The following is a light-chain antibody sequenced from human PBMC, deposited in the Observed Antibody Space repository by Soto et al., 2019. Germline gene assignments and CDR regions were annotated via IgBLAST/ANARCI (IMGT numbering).Light chain of an antibody. J-gene: IGKJ4*01. CDR2: AES. Sequence: EVVMTQSPATLSVSPGESVTLSFSASQNVFSNLAWYQQKPGQPPRLLIYAESTRASGVPARFSGSGSGTESTLTIGSLQSEDVGVYYCQQYNKWPPLTFGGGTKVDIK. CDR1: QNVFSN. V-gene: IGKV3D-15*01. CDR3: QQYNKWPPLT.